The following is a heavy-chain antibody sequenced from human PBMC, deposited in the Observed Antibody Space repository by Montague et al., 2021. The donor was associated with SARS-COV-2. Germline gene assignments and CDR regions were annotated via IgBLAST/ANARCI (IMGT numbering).Heavy chain of an antibody. CDR2: INHGGST. D-gene: IGHD3-10*01. CDR3: ARLRDGVVPSPILGVGPFYSYYYMDV. Sequence: SETLSLTCAAHGSSFSGYYWNWIRQSPGKGLEWIGEINHGGSTKFSPSLKGRLTISTDTPKNQFSLKLTSVAAADTAVYYCARLRDGVVPSPILGVGPFYSYYYMDVWGRGTPVTVSS. J-gene: IGHJ6*03. V-gene: IGHV4-34*01. CDR1: GSSFSGYY.